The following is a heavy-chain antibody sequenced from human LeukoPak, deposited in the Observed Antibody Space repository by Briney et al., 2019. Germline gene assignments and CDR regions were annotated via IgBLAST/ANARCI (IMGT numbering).Heavy chain of an antibody. CDR3: AKNIITELGAVAGPWFDP. CDR2: IHSGGNT. CDR1: GFTVSSDY. V-gene: IGHV3-53*01. Sequence: GGSLRLSCAASGFTVSSDYMTWVRQAPGKGLEWVSVIHSGGNTYYADSVKGRFTISRVNPKNTLYLQMNSLRAEDTAVYYRAKNIITELGAVAGPWFDPWGQGTLVTVSS. D-gene: IGHD6-19*01. J-gene: IGHJ5*02.